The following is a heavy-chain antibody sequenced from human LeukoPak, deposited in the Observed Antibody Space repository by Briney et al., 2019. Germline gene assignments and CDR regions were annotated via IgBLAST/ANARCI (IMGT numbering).Heavy chain of an antibody. J-gene: IGHJ4*02. CDR1: GGSISSSSYY. V-gene: IGHV4-39*01. CDR3: ARGDDYGDYVDY. Sequence: SETLSLTCTVSGGSISSSSYYWGWIRQPPGKGLEWTGSIYYSGSTYYNPSLKSRVTISVDTSKNQFSLKLSSVTAADTAVYYCARGDDYGDYVDYWGQGTLVTVSS. CDR2: IYYSGST. D-gene: IGHD4-17*01.